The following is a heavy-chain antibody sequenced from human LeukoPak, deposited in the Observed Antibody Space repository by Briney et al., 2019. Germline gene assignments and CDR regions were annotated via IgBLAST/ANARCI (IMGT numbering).Heavy chain of an antibody. V-gene: IGHV3-66*01. CDR2: IYSGGST. CDR3: AKDMDLSTYYDFWSGSPHDY. J-gene: IGHJ4*02. CDR1: GFTVSSNY. D-gene: IGHD3-3*01. Sequence: PGGSLRLSCAASGFTVSSNYMSWVRQAPGKGLEWVSVIYSGGSTYYADSVKGRFTISRDNSKNTLYLQMNSLRAEDTAVYYCAKDMDLSTYYDFWSGSPHDYWGQGTLVTVSS.